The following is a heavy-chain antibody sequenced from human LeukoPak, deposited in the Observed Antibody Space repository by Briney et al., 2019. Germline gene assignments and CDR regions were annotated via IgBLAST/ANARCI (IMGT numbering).Heavy chain of an antibody. CDR3: ARVRSGYYGSGSPGGDFDY. J-gene: IGHJ4*02. D-gene: IGHD3-10*01. Sequence: SVKVSCKASGCTFSSYAISWVRQAPGQGLEWMGRIIPILGIANYAQKFQGRVTITADKSTSTAYMELSSLRSEDTAVYYCARVRSGYYGSGSPGGDFDYWGQGTLVTVPS. CDR1: GCTFSSYA. CDR2: IIPILGIA. V-gene: IGHV1-69*04.